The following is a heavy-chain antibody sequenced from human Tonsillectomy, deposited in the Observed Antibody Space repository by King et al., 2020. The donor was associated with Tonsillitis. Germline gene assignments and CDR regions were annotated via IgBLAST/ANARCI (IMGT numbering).Heavy chain of an antibody. Sequence: QLVQSGPDVKKPGEFLKISCQGSGYNFANYWIGWVRQMPGKGLEWMGIIYPRDSDSRNSPSLQGQVTIPADTSINTAYLQWNSLRTSDTAIYYCVGHRRDVREGVDVGGQGTTVTVSS. CDR3: VGHRRDVREGVDV. CDR1: GYNFANYW. V-gene: IGHV5-51*01. CDR2: IYPRDSDS. J-gene: IGHJ6*02.